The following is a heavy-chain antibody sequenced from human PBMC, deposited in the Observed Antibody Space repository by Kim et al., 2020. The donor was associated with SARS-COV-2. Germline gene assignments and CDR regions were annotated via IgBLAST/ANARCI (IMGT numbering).Heavy chain of an antibody. V-gene: IGHV4-59*13. CDR3: AAGGRYSGVSHPFDY. CDR2: IYYSGST. J-gene: IGHJ4*02. D-gene: IGHD3-9*01. CDR1: GGSISSYY. Sequence: SETLSLTCTVSGGSISSYYWSWIRQPPGKGLEWIGYIYYSGSTNYNPSLKSRVTISVDTSKNQFSLKLSSVTAADTAVYYCAAGGRYSGVSHPFDYWGQGTLVTVSS.